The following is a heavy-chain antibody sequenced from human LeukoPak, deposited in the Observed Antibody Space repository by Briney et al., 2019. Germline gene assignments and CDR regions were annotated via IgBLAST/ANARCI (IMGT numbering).Heavy chain of an antibody. V-gene: IGHV3-30-3*01. CDR2: TSSDLNVK. D-gene: IGHD3-10*01. J-gene: IGHJ4*02. CDR3: AREGYYGSGSPPSLYFDY. Sequence: GGSLRLSCAASGFTFRNYVIHWVRQAPGKGLEWVAVTSSDLNVKLYADSVKARFTISRDNSRSTLYLQMNSLRPEDTAIYYCAREGYYGSGSPPSLYFDYWGQGTLVTVSS. CDR1: GFTFRNYV.